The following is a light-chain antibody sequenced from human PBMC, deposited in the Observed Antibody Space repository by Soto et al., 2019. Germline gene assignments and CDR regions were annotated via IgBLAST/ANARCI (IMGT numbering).Light chain of an antibody. CDR3: QHYGSSPPSIT. J-gene: IGKJ5*01. CDR2: GAS. Sequence: PGERATLSCRASQSVSSYLVWYQQKVGQAPRLLICGASRRATGIPDRVNGRGSGTDFTLTISRLEPEDFVVYYCQHYGSSPPSITFGQGTRLEIK. CDR1: QSVSSY. V-gene: IGKV3-20*01.